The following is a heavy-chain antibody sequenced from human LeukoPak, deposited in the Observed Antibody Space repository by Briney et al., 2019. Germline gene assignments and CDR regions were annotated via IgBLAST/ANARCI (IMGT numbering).Heavy chain of an antibody. J-gene: IGHJ4*02. D-gene: IGHD5-24*01. CDR1: GFTFSDYY. Sequence: GGSLRRSCAAPGFTFSDYYMSWIRQAPGQGLEWVSYISSSGSTIYYADSVKGRFTISRDNAKNSLYLQMNSLRAEDTAVYYCARGRNVEMATTSPLGYWGQGTLVTVSS. CDR3: ARGRNVEMATTSPLGY. CDR2: ISSSGSTI. V-gene: IGHV3-11*04.